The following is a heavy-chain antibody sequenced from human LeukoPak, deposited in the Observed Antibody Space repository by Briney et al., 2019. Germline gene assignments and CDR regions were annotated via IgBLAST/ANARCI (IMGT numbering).Heavy chain of an antibody. V-gene: IGHV4-59*01. D-gene: IGHD1-1*01. J-gene: IGHJ6*03. CDR1: DDSITMYY. Sequence: SETLSLTCSVSDDSITMYYWTWIRQPPGKGLEWIGYVDHTGSTNFNPALHGRVSISRDTTKNLFSLRLRSVTAADTAVYFCARGRVSSSTWYSTYYYYFYMDVWGKGTTVTVSS. CDR2: VDHTGST. CDR3: ARGRVSSSTWYSTYYYYFYMDV.